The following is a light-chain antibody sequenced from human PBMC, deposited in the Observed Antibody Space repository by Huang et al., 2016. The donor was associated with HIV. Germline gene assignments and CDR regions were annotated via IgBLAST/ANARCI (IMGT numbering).Light chain of an antibody. CDR3: QHYDNLRT. Sequence: DIQMTQSPSSLSASVGDRVNITCQANQDISNYLNWYQKKTGKAPKLLIYDASNLETGVSSRFSGSGSGTDFTFTISSLQPEDIATYYCQHYDNLRTFGQGTKVEIK. V-gene: IGKV1-33*01. CDR1: QDISNY. J-gene: IGKJ1*01. CDR2: DAS.